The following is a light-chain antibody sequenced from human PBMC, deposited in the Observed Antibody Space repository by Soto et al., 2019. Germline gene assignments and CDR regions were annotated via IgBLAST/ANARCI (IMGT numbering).Light chain of an antibody. J-gene: IGLJ2*01. CDR3: SSYTSMDTVI. Sequence: QSALAQPASVSGSPGQSITISCTGTNSDIGRYNYVSWHQQYPGKAPKLLIFEVIHRPSGVSDRFSGSKSRSKASLTISGLQAEDEADYYCSSYTSMDTVIFGGGTNVTVL. CDR2: EVI. V-gene: IGLV2-14*01. CDR1: NSDIGRYNY.